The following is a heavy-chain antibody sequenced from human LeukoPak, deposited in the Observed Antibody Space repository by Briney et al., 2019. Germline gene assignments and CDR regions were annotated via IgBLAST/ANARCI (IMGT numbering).Heavy chain of an antibody. CDR2: ISGSGGTT. D-gene: IGHD6-19*01. Sequence: GGSLRLSCAASGFTFSRYAMSWVRQAPGKGLEWVSYISGSGGTTSYADSVKGRVTISRDSSKNTLYLQMNSLRAEDTAVYYCAKRDSSGSLPRLFDYWGQGTLVTVSS. CDR3: AKRDSSGSLPRLFDY. V-gene: IGHV3-23*01. CDR1: GFTFSRYA. J-gene: IGHJ4*02.